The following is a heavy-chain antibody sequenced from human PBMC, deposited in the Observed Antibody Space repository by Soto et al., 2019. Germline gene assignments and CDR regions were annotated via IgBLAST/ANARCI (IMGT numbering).Heavy chain of an antibody. Sequence: PSDTLSLTFAVSGDSIDSNGYSWTWNRQHPGQGLEWIVTNNNRAVTYYNPSRTSRLTNSLDTSQIHFSLRLTAVTAADTSIYYCARGGSVWKALNWFDPWGQGIMVTVSS. CDR3: ARGGSVWKALNWFDP. CDR2: NNNRAVT. V-gene: IGHV4-31*11. D-gene: IGHD6-19*01. CDR1: GDSIDSNGYS. J-gene: IGHJ5*02.